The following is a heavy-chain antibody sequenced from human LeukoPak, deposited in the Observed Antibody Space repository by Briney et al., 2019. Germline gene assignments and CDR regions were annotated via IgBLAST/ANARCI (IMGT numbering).Heavy chain of an antibody. Sequence: GGSLRLSCAASGFIFSDYSMSWVRQAPGKGLEWVSSVTGSGVSSDYAGSVKGRFTISRDNSKNTLYLQMNGLRAEDTAVYYCAERRFASSGHHDFWGQGTLVPVSS. CDR1: GFIFSDYS. J-gene: IGHJ4*02. D-gene: IGHD3-22*01. CDR2: VTGSGVSS. CDR3: AERRFASSGHHDF. V-gene: IGHV3-23*01.